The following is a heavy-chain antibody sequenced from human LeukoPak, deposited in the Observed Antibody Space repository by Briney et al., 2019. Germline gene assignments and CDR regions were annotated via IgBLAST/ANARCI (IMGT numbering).Heavy chain of an antibody. CDR1: GYTFTCYY. CDR3: ARTYYYGSGSTDYYYYYYMDV. D-gene: IGHD3-10*01. Sequence: ASVKVSCKASGYTFTCYYMHWVRQAPGQGLEWRGRINPNSGGTNYAQKFQGRVTMTRDTSISTAYMELSRLRSDDTAVYYCARTYYYGSGSTDYYYYYYMDVWGKGTTVTVSS. CDR2: INPNSGGT. J-gene: IGHJ6*03. V-gene: IGHV1-2*06.